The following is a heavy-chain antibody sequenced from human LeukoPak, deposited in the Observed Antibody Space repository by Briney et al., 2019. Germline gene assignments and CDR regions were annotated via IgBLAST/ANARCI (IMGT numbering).Heavy chain of an antibody. V-gene: IGHV3-49*04. Sequence: GSMRLSCTASGFTFGDYAMSWVRQAPGKGLEWVGFIRRIAYGGTTEYAASVKGRFTISRDDSKSIAYLQMNSLKTEDTAVYYCTRESGGYSYGSYYFDYWGQGTLVTVSS. CDR1: GFTFGDYA. J-gene: IGHJ4*02. CDR3: TRESGGYSYGSYYFDY. CDR2: IRRIAYGGTT. D-gene: IGHD5-18*01.